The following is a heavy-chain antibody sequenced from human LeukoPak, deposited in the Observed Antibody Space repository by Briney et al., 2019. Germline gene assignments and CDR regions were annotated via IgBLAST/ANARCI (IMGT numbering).Heavy chain of an antibody. D-gene: IGHD4-17*01. J-gene: IGHJ3*01. Sequence: GGSLRLSCATSKFNFNIYGLSWVRPAPGKGLEWVSSISGSGFSTQYADSVQGRFTISRDNSKNTLYLQMHSLRAEDTAVYYCAKDPNGDYIGTFDVWGQGTMVTVSS. CDR3: AKDPNGDYIGTFDV. CDR2: ISGSGFST. CDR1: KFNFNIYG. V-gene: IGHV3-23*01.